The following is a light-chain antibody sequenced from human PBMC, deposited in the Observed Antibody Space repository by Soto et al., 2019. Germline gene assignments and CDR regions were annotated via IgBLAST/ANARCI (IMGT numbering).Light chain of an antibody. CDR3: QQSYSRMT. CDR1: QSISSY. V-gene: IGKV1-39*01. Sequence: DIQMTQSPSSLSASVGDGATITCRASQSISSYVSWYQQKPGKAPKLLIYAASRLESGVPSRFSGSRSGTDFTLTISSLQPEDFATYYCQQSYSRMTFGQGTKV. J-gene: IGKJ1*01. CDR2: AAS.